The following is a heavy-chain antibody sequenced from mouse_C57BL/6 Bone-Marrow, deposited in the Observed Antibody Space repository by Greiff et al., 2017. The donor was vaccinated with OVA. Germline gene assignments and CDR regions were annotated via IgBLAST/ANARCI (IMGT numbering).Heavy chain of an antibody. CDR3: ARGTTVVPYYFDY. D-gene: IGHD1-1*01. CDR1: GYAFTNYL. V-gene: IGHV1-54*01. CDR2: INPGSGGT. Sequence: QVQLQQSGAELVRPGTSVKVSCKASGYAFTNYLIEWVKQRPGQGLEWIGVINPGSGGTNYNEKFKGKATLTADKSSSTAYMQLSSLTSEDSAVYFCARGTTVVPYYFDYWGQGTTLTVSS. J-gene: IGHJ2*01.